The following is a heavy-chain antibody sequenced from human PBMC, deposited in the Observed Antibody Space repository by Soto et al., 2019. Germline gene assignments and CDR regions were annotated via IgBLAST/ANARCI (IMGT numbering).Heavy chain of an antibody. J-gene: IGHJ5*02. CDR2: IYATGTT. D-gene: IGHD1-1*01. V-gene: IGHV4-4*07. CDR1: GASISGFY. CDR3: VRDGTKTLRDWFDP. Sequence: SETLSLACTVSGASISGFYCSWIRKSAGKGLEWIGRIYATGTTDYNPSLKSRVMMSVDTSKKQFSLKLRSVTAADTAVYYCVRDGTKTLRDWFDPWGQGISVTVS.